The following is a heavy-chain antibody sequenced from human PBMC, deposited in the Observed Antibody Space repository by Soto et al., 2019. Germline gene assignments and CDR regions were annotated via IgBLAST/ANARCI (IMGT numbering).Heavy chain of an antibody. J-gene: IGHJ5*01. CDR2: IYYGGST. D-gene: IGHD2-21*01. CDR3: ARVNPLFCGTVRCPSWFDS. Sequence: SETLSLTCTISGASISSYYWSWIRQPPGKGLEWIVYIYYGGSTNHSPSLRSRVTISVDTSKNQFSLKLSSVTAGYKAVYYCARVNPLFCGTVRCPSWFDSWGQGTLVTVSS. CDR1: GASISSYY. V-gene: IGHV4-59*01.